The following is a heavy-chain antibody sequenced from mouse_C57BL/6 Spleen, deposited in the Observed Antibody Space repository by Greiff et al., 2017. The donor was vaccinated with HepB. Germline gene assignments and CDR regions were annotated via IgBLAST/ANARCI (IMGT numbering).Heavy chain of an antibody. Sequence: EVQLQQSGAELVRPGASVKLSCTASGFNIKDYYMHWVKQRPEQGLEWIGRIDPEDGDTEYAPKFQGKATMTADTSSNTAYLQLSSRTSEDTAVYYCTRGYGKGAMDYWGQGTSVTVSS. CDR1: GFNIKDYY. D-gene: IGHD2-10*02. V-gene: IGHV14-1*01. CDR2: IDPEDGDT. CDR3: TRGYGKGAMDY. J-gene: IGHJ4*01.